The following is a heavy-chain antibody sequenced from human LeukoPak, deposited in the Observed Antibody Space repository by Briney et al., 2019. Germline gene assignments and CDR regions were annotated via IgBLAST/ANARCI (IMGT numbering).Heavy chain of an antibody. CDR2: IRGTGTTI. D-gene: IGHD3-22*01. CDR3: AVRITMIVVVPYFDY. Sequence: AGGSLRLSGAASGLTFSDYYMTWIRTAPGKGLEGGLSIRGTGTTIYSADSVRGRFTVSRDNARNSLFLHMNSLRAEDTAVYYCAVRITMIVVVPYFDYWGQGTLVTVSS. J-gene: IGHJ4*02. CDR1: GLTFSDYY. V-gene: IGHV3-11*04.